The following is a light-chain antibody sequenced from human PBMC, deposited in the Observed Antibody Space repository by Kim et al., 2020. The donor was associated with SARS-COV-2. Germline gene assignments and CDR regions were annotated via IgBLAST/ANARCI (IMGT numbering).Light chain of an antibody. CDR3: HQYDGSPPWT. J-gene: IGKJ1*01. CDR1: QTVNSSF. V-gene: IGKV3-20*01. Sequence: TVLTQSPGPLSLSPGERATLSCRASQTVNSSFLAWYQQKPGQTPRLLIYGASRRATGIPDRFGGSGSGTEFTLSINRMEPDDFAVYFCHQYDGSPPWTFGQGTKVDIK. CDR2: GAS.